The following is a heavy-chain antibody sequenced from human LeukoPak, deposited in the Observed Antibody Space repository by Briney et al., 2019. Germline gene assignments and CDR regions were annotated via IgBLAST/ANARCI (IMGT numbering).Heavy chain of an antibody. D-gene: IGHD1-7*01. J-gene: IGHJ4*02. CDR2: ITQTGGTI. V-gene: IGHV3-48*04. CDR3: AKDERNWNYNLASQTYD. Sequence: GGSLRLSCAASGFTFSSYRMSWVRQTPGKGLEWLSYITQTGGTIYYADSVKGRFTISRDNAKNSLYLQINSLRAEDTAIYYCAKDERNWNYNLASQTYDWGQGTLVTVSS. CDR1: GFTFSSYR.